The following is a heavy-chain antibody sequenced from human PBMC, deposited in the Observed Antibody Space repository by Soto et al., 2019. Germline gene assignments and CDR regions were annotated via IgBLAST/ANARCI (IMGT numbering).Heavy chain of an antibody. Sequence: ASVKVSCKASGYTFTSYGISWVRQAPGQGLEWMGWISAYNGNTNYAQKLQGRVTMTTDTSTSTAYMELRSLRSDDTAVYYCARDDDYGDYRAPNFDYWGQGTLVTVSS. CDR1: GYTFTSYG. CDR2: ISAYNGNT. CDR3: ARDDDYGDYRAPNFDY. V-gene: IGHV1-18*01. D-gene: IGHD4-17*01. J-gene: IGHJ4*02.